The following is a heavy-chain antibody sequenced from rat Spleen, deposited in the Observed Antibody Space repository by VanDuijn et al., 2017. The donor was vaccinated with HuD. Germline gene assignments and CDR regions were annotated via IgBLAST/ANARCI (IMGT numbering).Heavy chain of an antibody. Sequence: EVQLVESGGGLVQPGRSLRLSCAASGFTFSSSGMHWIRQAPTKGLEWVASISNSGGSTYYSDSVKGRFTISRDNAQNTLYLQMNSLRSEDTATYYCTREGNSGYDYWGQGVMVTVSS. D-gene: IGHD4-3*01. CDR3: TREGNSGYDY. CDR2: ISNSGGST. V-gene: IGHV5-19*01. J-gene: IGHJ2*01. CDR1: GFTFSSSG.